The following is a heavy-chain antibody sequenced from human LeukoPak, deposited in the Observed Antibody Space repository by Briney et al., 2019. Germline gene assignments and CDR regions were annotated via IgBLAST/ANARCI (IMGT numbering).Heavy chain of an antibody. D-gene: IGHD2-21*01. CDR3: ARAYCGATPCFDY. CDR2: IKQDGSEK. Sequence: GGSLRLSCAASGFTFRSYWMSWVRQAPGKGLEWVANIKQDGSEKYYVDSVKGRFTISRDNAKNSLYLQMNSLRAEDTAVYYCARAYCGATPCFDYWGQGTLVTASS. V-gene: IGHV3-7*01. J-gene: IGHJ4*02. CDR1: GFTFRSYW.